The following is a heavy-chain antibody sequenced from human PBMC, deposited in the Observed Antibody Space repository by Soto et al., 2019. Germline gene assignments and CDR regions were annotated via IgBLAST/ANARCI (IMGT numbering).Heavy chain of an antibody. Sequence: GGSLRLSCAASGFTFSNAWMNWVRQAPGKGLEWVGRIKSKTDGGTTAYAAPVKGRFTISRDDSKNTLYLQMNSLKTEDTAVYYCTYVWGSYRPRDYWGQGTLVTVSS. CDR3: TYVWGSYRPRDY. D-gene: IGHD3-16*02. CDR2: IKSKTDGGTT. CDR1: GFTFSNAW. J-gene: IGHJ4*02. V-gene: IGHV3-15*07.